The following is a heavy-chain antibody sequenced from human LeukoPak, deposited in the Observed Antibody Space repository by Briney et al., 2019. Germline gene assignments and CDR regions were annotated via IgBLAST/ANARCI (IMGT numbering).Heavy chain of an antibody. J-gene: IGHJ5*02. V-gene: IGHV4-34*01. CDR2: INHSGST. D-gene: IGHD6-19*01. Sequence: KPSETLSLTCAVYGGSFSGYYWSWIRQPPGKGLEWIGEINHSGSTNYNPSLKSRVTISVDTSKNQFSLKLSSVTAADTAVYYCARGRFKKVDWYSSGYYVWFDPWGQGTLVTVSS. CDR3: ARGRFKKVDWYSSGYYVWFDP. CDR1: GGSFSGYY.